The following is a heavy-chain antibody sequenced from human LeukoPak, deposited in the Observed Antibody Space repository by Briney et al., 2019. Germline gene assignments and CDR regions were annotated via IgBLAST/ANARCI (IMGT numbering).Heavy chain of an antibody. J-gene: IGHJ4*02. D-gene: IGHD6-19*01. Sequence: SETLSLTCTVSGGSISTYYWSWIRQPPGKGLEWIGYIYYSGSTQYSPSLKSRVTISVDTSKNQFSLNLSSVTAADTAVYYCARHESSGWYYFDYWGQGTLVTVSS. V-gene: IGHV4-59*08. CDR1: GGSISTYY. CDR2: IYYSGST. CDR3: ARHESSGWYYFDY.